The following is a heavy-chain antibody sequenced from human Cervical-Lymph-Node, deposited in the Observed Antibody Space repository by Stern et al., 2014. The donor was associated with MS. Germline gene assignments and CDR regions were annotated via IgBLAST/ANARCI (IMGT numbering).Heavy chain of an antibody. CDR1: VGSISSGEYY. J-gene: IGHJ4*02. CDR2: IHNSGTT. D-gene: IGHD5-24*01. V-gene: IGHV4-30-4*01. Sequence: VQLEESGPGLVKPSQTLSLTFTVTVGSISSGEYYWSWIRQSPGKGLEWIGYIHNSGTTYYNPSLKSRVTISVDTSKNQFSLKLRSVTAADTAVYYCSRDADGYSLVFGYWGRGTLVTVSS. CDR3: SRDADGYSLVFGY.